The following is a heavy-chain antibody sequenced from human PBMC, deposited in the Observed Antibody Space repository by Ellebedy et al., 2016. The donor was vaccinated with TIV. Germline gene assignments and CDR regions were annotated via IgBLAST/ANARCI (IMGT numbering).Heavy chain of an antibody. CDR1: GFTFSSYW. D-gene: IGHD6-13*01. J-gene: IGHJ4*02. CDR2: ISNDGSFT. V-gene: IGHV3-74*01. Sequence: GESLKISCAASGFTFSSYWTHWVRQAPGKGLEWVARISNDGSFTSYAESVKGRFTISRDNAKNTLFLQMNSLRGEDTAVYYCATFGISWSLAYWGQGSLVTVSS. CDR3: ATFGISWSLAY.